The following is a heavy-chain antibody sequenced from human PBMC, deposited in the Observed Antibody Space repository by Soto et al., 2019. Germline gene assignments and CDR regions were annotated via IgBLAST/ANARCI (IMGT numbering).Heavy chain of an antibody. CDR1: GFTFSIYG. J-gene: IGHJ4*02. D-gene: IGHD6-19*01. V-gene: IGHV3-33*08. Sequence: PGGSLRLSCVASGFTFSIYGMHWVRHAPGKGLEWLAVIWYDGSIKYYADSVKGRFTISRDDSKNTLYLQMDSLRVEDSAIYYCPRAFSPGVAGRLFDFWGLGTPVTVSS. CDR3: PRAFSPGVAGRLFDF. CDR2: IWYDGSIK.